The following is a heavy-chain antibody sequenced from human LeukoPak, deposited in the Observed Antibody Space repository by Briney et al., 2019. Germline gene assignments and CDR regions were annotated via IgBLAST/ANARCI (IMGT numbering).Heavy chain of an antibody. CDR1: GFTFSSYW. CDR2: IKQDGSEK. V-gene: IGHV3-7*01. CDR3: AKPPSYGSGSYYIMAAYYYYGMDV. D-gene: IGHD3-10*01. Sequence: PGGSLRLSCAASGFTFSSYWMSWVRQAPGKGLEWVANIKQDGSEKYYVDSVKGRFTISRDNAKNSLYLQMNSLRAEDTAVYYCAKPPSYGSGSYYIMAAYYYYGMDVWGQGTTVTVSS. J-gene: IGHJ6*02.